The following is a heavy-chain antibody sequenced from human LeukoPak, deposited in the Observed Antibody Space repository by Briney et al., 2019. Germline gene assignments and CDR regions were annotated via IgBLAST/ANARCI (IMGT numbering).Heavy chain of an antibody. CDR1: GLILSDHY. Sequence: GGSLRLSCAVSGLILSDHYIDWVRQAAGKGLEWVGRTRNKTKSYSTAYAASVEGRFTISRDDLENSVYLGMNSLKSEDTAVYYCVRVCDSDCQGAHAFDIWGQGTKVTVSS. CDR3: VRVCDSDCQGAHAFDI. D-gene: IGHD2-21*02. J-gene: IGHJ3*02. V-gene: IGHV3-72*01. CDR2: TRNKTKSYST.